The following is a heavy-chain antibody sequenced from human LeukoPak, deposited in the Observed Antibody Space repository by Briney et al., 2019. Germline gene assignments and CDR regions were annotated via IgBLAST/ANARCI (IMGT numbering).Heavy chain of an antibody. CDR1: GGTFSSYT. Sequence: SVKVSCKASGGTFSSYTISWVRQAPGQGLEWMGRIIPILGIANYAQKFQGRVTITADKSTSTAYMELSSLRSVDTAVYYCAREVIQLWPGSTDYYGMDVWGQGTTVTVSS. CDR3: AREVIQLWPGSTDYYGMDV. D-gene: IGHD5-18*01. V-gene: IGHV1-69*04. J-gene: IGHJ6*02. CDR2: IIPILGIA.